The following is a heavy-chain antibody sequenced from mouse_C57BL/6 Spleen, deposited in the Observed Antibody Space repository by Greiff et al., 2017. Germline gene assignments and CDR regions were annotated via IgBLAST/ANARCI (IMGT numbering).Heavy chain of an antibody. J-gene: IGHJ4*01. V-gene: IGHV1-59*01. CDR2: IDPSDSYT. CDR3: ARSSITTVVATDYAMDY. D-gene: IGHD1-1*01. CDR1: GYTFTSYW. Sequence: QVQLQQPGAELVRPGTSVKLSCKASGYTFTSYWMHWVKQRPGQGLEWIGVIDPSDSYTNYNQKFKGKATLTVDTSSSTAYMQLSSLTSEDSAVYYCARSSITTVVATDYAMDYWGQGTSVAVSS.